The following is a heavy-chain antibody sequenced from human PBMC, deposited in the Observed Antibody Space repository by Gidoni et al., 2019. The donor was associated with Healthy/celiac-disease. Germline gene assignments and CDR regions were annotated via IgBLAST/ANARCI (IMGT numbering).Heavy chain of an antibody. CDR2: IYYSGST. CDR3: ARVRGGTMVLDY. Sequence: QVQLQESGPGLVKPSQTLSLTCTVSGCPISTGGYYWSWIRQHPGKGLEWIGYIYYSGSTYYNPSLKSRVTISVDTSKNQFSLKLSSVTAADTAVYYCARVRGGTMVLDYWGQGTLVTVSS. D-gene: IGHD3-10*01. CDR1: GCPISTGGYY. V-gene: IGHV4-31*03. J-gene: IGHJ4*02.